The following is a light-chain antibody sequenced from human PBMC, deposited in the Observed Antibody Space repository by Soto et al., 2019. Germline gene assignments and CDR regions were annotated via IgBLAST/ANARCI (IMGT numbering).Light chain of an antibody. CDR3: QQSYSTPYT. Sequence: DIQMTQSPSSLSASVGDRVTITCRASQSISSYLNWYHQKPGKAPKLLIYAASSLQSGVPSRFSGSGSGTDFTLTISSLQPEDFATYYCQQSYSTPYTFGQWTKLEIK. V-gene: IGKV1-39*01. CDR2: AAS. J-gene: IGKJ2*01. CDR1: QSISSY.